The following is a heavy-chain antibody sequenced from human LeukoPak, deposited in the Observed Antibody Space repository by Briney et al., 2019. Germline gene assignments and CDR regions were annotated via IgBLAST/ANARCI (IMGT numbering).Heavy chain of an antibody. V-gene: IGHV1-2*02. CDR1: GYTFTCYY. CDR3: ARVRTRNNWFDP. CDR2: INPNSGGT. Sequence: ASVKVSCKASGYTFTCYYMHWVRQAPGQGREWMGWINPNSGGTNYAQKFQGRVTMTRDTSISTAYMELSRLRSDDTAVYYCARVRTRNNWFDPWGQGTLVTVSS. J-gene: IGHJ5*02. D-gene: IGHD1/OR15-1a*01.